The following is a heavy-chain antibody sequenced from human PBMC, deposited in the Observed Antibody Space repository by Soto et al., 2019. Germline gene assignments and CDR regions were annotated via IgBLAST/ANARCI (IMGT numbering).Heavy chain of an antibody. Sequence: SETLSLTCTVSGGSISSGGYYWSWIRQHPGKGLEWIGYIYYSGSTYYNPSLKSRVTISVDTSKNQFSLKLSSVTAADTAVYYCARDNIAARPFYYYYGMDVWGQGTTVTVSS. CDR3: ARDNIAARPFYYYYGMDV. CDR2: IYYSGST. J-gene: IGHJ6*02. D-gene: IGHD6-6*01. CDR1: GGSISSGGYY. V-gene: IGHV4-31*03.